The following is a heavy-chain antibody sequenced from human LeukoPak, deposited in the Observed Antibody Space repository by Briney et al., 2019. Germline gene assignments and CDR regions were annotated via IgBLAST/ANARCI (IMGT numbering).Heavy chain of an antibody. CDR3: AGLGGYCTNAVCYSTFDI. D-gene: IGHD2-8*01. CDR1: GGSISSYY. V-gene: IGHV4-4*07. CDR2: IYISGST. Sequence: PSETLSLTCTVSGGSISSYYWSWIRQPAGKGLEWIGRIYISGSTNYNLSLKSRVTMSVDTSKNQFSLRLSSVTAADTAVYFCAGLGGYCTNAVCYSTFDIWGQGTMVTVSS. J-gene: IGHJ3*02.